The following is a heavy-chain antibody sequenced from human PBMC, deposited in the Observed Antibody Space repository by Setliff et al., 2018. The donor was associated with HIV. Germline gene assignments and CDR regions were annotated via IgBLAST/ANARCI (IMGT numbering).Heavy chain of an antibody. D-gene: IGHD3-10*01. J-gene: IGHJ3*01. CDR2: INPSDGRT. V-gene: IGHV1-46*01. CDR3: AGEEATDMVRGVINAFDF. Sequence: GASVKVSCKASGYTSTNYYMHWVRQAPDQGVEGMGIINPSDGRTSYAQKFQGRVTMTRDTSTSTVYMEVSSLRSEDTAVYYCAGEEATDMVRGVINAFDFWGQGTMVTVSS. CDR1: GYTSTNYY.